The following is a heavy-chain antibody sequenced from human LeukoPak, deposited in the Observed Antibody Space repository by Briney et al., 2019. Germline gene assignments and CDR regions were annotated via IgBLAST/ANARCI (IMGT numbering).Heavy chain of an antibody. D-gene: IGHD6-19*01. CDR1: GFTFDNYA. V-gene: IGHV3-30*04. CDR2: ISYDGGNI. Sequence: GRSLRLSCAPSGFTFDNYAMHWVRQAPGKGLEWVALISYDGGNIYYADSVQGRFTISRDNSKNTLYLQMNSLRPEDTAVYYCARDPPFGSGWSQNSFDYWGQGTLVTVSS. CDR3: ARDPPFGSGWSQNSFDY. J-gene: IGHJ4*02.